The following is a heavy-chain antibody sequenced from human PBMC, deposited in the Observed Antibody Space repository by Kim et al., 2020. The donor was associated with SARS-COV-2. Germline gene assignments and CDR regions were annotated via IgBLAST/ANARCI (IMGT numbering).Heavy chain of an antibody. CDR2: LNGGGANM. CDR1: GFTFSAYA. Sequence: GGSLRLSCAASGFTFSAYAMSWVRQAPGKGLEWVAVLNGGGANMYYADSVRGRFTISRDNSKNSLYLQMNSLRAEDTALYYCVKYSGTRGDKWRFDNWG. D-gene: IGHD3-10*01. CDR3: VKYSGTRGDKWRFDN. V-gene: IGHV3-23*01. J-gene: IGHJ4*01.